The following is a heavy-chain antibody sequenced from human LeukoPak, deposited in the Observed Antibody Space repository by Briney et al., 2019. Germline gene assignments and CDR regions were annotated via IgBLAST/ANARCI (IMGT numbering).Heavy chain of an antibody. CDR1: GFTFSSYW. CDR3: ASGSGWYRIDY. D-gene: IGHD6-19*01. Sequence: GGSLRLSCAASGFTFSSYWMSWVRQAPGKGLEWVSLIYSGGTTYYADSVTGRFTISRDNSKNTVYLQISSLRAEDTAVYFCASGSGWYRIDYWGQGTLVTVSS. J-gene: IGHJ4*02. V-gene: IGHV3-66*01. CDR2: IYSGGTT.